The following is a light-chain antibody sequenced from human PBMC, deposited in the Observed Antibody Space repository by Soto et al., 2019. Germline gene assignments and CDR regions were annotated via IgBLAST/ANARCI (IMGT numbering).Light chain of an antibody. V-gene: IGKV3-20*01. Sequence: EIVLTQSPGTLSLSPGEGANLSCKASQSVTNNYLAWFQQRPGQAPRLLIYGASSRATGVPDRFRGTGSGTDFALTISRLEPEDFAMYYRQQSSYSPLTFGGGTKVEI. CDR2: GAS. J-gene: IGKJ4*01. CDR3: QQSSYSPLT. CDR1: QSVTNNY.